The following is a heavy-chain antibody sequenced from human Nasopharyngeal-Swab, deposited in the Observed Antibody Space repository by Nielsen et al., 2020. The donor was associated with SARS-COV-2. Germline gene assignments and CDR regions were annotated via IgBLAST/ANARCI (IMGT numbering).Heavy chain of an antibody. D-gene: IGHD4-17*01. Sequence: SETLFLTCTVSGGSISSYYWSWIRQPPGKGLEWIGYIYYSGSTNYNPSLKSRVTISVDTSKNQFSLKLSSVTAADTAVYYCARHTVATPISHYFDYWGQGTLVTVSS. V-gene: IGHV4-59*08. CDR1: GGSISSYY. CDR2: IYYSGST. CDR3: ARHTVATPISHYFDY. J-gene: IGHJ4*02.